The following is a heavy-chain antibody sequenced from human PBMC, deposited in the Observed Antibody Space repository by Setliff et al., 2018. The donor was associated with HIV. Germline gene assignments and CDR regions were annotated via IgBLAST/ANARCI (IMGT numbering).Heavy chain of an antibody. V-gene: IGHV7-4-1*02. CDR1: GYTFTNYG. CDR2: INTNTGSP. CDR3: ATRGEQLYFYGMDV. J-gene: IGHJ6*02. D-gene: IGHD1-26*01. Sequence: ASVKVSCKASGYTFTNYGVSWVRQAPGQGLEWLGWINTNTGSPTYAQGFSGRFVFSLDTSVDTAHLHISSLKAEDTAIYYCATRGEQLYFYGMDVWGQGTTVTVSS.